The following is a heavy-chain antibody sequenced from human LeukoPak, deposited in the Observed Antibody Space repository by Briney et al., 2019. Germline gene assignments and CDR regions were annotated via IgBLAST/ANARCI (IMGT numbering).Heavy chain of an antibody. V-gene: IGHV4-39*07. CDR2: IYYSGST. J-gene: IGHJ4*02. CDR3: ARVLGYCFDY. CDR1: GGSISSSSYY. D-gene: IGHD2-8*02. Sequence: SETLSLTCTVSGGSISSSSYYWGWIRQPPGKGLEWIGSIYYSGSTYYNPSLKSRVTISVDTSKNQFSLKLSSVTAADTAVYYCARVLGYCFDYWGQGTLVTVSS.